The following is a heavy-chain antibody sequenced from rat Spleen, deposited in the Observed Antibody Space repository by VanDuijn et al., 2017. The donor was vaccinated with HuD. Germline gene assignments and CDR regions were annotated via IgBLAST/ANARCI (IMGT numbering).Heavy chain of an antibody. CDR3: SKETGYNSYFDY. CDR1: GFTFSNYD. CDR2: ISYDGSRT. D-gene: IGHD4-1*01. V-gene: IGHV5-20*01. J-gene: IGHJ2*01. Sequence: EVQLVESGGGLVQPGRSMKLSCAASGFTFSNYDMAWVRQAPTKGLEWVASISYDGSRTYYRDSVKGRFTISRDNAKSTLYLQMDGLRSEDTATYYCSKETGYNSYFDYWGQGAMVTVSS.